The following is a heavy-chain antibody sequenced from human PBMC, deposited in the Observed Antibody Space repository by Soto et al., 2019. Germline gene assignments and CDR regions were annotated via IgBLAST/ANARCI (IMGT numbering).Heavy chain of an antibody. CDR3: VRGRTVNDHDDFHS. V-gene: IGHV3-30-3*01. CDR1: GFTFSSYS. Sequence: QVQLVESGGGVVQPGRSLRLSCAASGFTFSSYSMHWVRQAPGKGLEWVAAMSYDENSKYFADSVKGRFTISRDNSKNTLSLQMNSLGPEDSAVYYCVRGRTVNDHDDFHSWGQGTLVTVSS. J-gene: IGHJ4*02. CDR2: MSYDENSK. D-gene: IGHD3-16*01.